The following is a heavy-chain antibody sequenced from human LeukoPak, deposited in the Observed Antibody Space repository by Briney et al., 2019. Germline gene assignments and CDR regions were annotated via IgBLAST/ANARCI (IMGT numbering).Heavy chain of an antibody. D-gene: IGHD3-10*01. Sequence: GGSLRLSCAASGFTFSSYWMYWVRQAPGKGLVWVSRISGDGSSASYADSVKGRFTISRDNAKNTLYLQMNSLRAEDTALYYCARGTYYYGSGTYPPYFDYWGQGTLLTVSS. CDR3: ARGTYYYGSGTYPPYFDY. J-gene: IGHJ4*02. V-gene: IGHV3-74*01. CDR1: GFTFSSYW. CDR2: ISGDGSSA.